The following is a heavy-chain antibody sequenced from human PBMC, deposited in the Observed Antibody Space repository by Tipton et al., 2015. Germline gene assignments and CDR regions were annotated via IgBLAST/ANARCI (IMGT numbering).Heavy chain of an antibody. CDR2: LFYSGST. D-gene: IGHD2-21*02. V-gene: IGHV4-61*08. Sequence: TLSLTCTVSGGSISRVDYYWSWIRQPPGKGLEWIGYLFYSGSTNYNPSLKSRVTISLDTSKNQFSLNLNSVTAADTAVYYCTKFNCGGDCYSYRGWFDPWGQGTLVTVSS. J-gene: IGHJ5*02. CDR1: GGSISRVDYY. CDR3: TKFNCGGDCYSYRGWFDP.